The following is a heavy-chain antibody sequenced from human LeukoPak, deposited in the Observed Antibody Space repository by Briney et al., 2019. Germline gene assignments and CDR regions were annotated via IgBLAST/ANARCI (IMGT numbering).Heavy chain of an antibody. Sequence: GGSLRLSCAASGFTFSSYAMSWVRQAPGKGLEWVSAISGSGGGTYYADSVKGRFTISRDNSKNTLYLQMNSLRAEDTAVYYCAKRGQWELSYYFDYWGQGTLVTVSS. D-gene: IGHD1-26*01. V-gene: IGHV3-23*01. CDR1: GFTFSSYA. J-gene: IGHJ4*02. CDR2: ISGSGGGT. CDR3: AKRGQWELSYYFDY.